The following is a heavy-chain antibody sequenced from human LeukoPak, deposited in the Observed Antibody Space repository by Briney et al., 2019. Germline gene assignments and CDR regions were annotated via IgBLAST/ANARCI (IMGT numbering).Heavy chain of an antibody. Sequence: SSGTLSLTCTVSGGSISSYYWSWIRQPPGKGLEWIGYIYYSGSTNYNPSLKSRVTISVDTSKNQFSLKLSSVTAADTAVYYCARERLGGGNAPDAFDIWGQGTMVTVSS. CDR2: IYYSGST. D-gene: IGHD4-23*01. J-gene: IGHJ3*02. CDR3: ARERLGGGNAPDAFDI. CDR1: GGSISSYY. V-gene: IGHV4-59*01.